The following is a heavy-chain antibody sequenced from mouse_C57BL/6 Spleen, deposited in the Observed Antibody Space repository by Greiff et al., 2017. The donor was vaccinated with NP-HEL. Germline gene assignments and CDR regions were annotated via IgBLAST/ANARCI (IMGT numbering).Heavy chain of an antibody. D-gene: IGHD2-5*01. CDR3: TRDPPYYSNYGYAMDY. CDR1: GFTFSSYA. J-gene: IGHJ4*01. V-gene: IGHV5-9-1*02. Sequence: EVMLVESGEGLVKPGGSLKLSCAASGFTFSSYAMSWVRQTPEKRLEWVAYISSGGDYIYYADTVKGRFTISRDNARNTLYLQMSSLKSEDTAMYYCTRDPPYYSNYGYAMDYWGQGTSVTVSS. CDR2: ISSGGDYI.